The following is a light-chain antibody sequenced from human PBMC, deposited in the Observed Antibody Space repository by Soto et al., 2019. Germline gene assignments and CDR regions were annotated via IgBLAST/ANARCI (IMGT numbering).Light chain of an antibody. J-gene: IGKJ1*01. V-gene: IGKV3-11*01. Sequence: EIVLTQSPATLSLSPGERATLSCRASQSVSSYFAWYQQKPGQAPRLLIYDASNRATGVPARFSGSGSGTDFTLTISSLEPEDFAVYYCQQRGSSPVTFGQGTKVEIK. CDR1: QSVSSY. CDR2: DAS. CDR3: QQRGSSPVT.